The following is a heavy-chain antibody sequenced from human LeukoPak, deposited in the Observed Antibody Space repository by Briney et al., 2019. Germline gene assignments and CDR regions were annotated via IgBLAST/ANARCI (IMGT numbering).Heavy chain of an antibody. J-gene: IGHJ4*02. D-gene: IGHD5-12*01. CDR1: GFTFSTYW. Sequence: GGSLRLSCTASGFTFSTYWMSWVRQAPGKGLEWVANTREDGSEKYYVDSVKGRFTISRDNAKNTLYLRMNSLRAEDTAIYYCARKPLSGGYGGTIDYWGQGTLVTVSS. CDR2: TREDGSEK. V-gene: IGHV3-7*01. CDR3: ARKPLSGGYGGTIDY.